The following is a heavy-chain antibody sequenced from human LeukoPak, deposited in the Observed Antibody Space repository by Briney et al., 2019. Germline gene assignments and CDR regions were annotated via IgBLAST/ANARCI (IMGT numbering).Heavy chain of an antibody. CDR1: SGSMNSFY. D-gene: IGHD3-22*01. Sequence: PSETLSLTCTVSSGSMNSFYWNWLRQPAGKGPEWIGRIYGTGTTNYNPSLKSRVSMSMETSKNQFSLRLTSVTAADTAVYYCARESGLDYYESSGYFPFDTWGQGTLVTVSS. CDR2: IYGTGTT. J-gene: IGHJ4*02. CDR3: ARESGLDYYESSGYFPFDT. V-gene: IGHV4-4*07.